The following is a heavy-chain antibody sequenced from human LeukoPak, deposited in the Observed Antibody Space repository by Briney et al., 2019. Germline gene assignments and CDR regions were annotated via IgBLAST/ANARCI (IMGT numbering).Heavy chain of an antibody. CDR3: AKDTYGDYENY. CDR1: GFTFSSYG. CDR2: ISYDGSNK. V-gene: IGHV3-30*18. J-gene: IGHJ4*02. D-gene: IGHD4-17*01. Sequence: GGSLRLSCAASGFTFSSYGMHWVRQAPGKGLEWVAVISYDGSNKYYADSVKGRFTISRDNSKNTLYLQMNSLRAEDTAVYYCAKDTYGDYENYWGQGTLVTVSS.